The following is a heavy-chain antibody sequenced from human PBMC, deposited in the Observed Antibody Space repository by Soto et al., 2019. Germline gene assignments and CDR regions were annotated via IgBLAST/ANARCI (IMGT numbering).Heavy chain of an antibody. J-gene: IGHJ5*02. Sequence: VQLQESGPGLVKPSQTLSLTCTVSSGSISSADYYWSWIRQPPGKGLEWIGYIYYTGSAYYNPSLKSRVTMSVDTSKNQFSLKLTSVTAADTAVYYCASGGSSNWFDPWSQGTLVTVSS. V-gene: IGHV4-30-4*01. CDR2: IYYTGSA. CDR1: SGSISSADYY. D-gene: IGHD1-26*01. CDR3: ASGGSSNWFDP.